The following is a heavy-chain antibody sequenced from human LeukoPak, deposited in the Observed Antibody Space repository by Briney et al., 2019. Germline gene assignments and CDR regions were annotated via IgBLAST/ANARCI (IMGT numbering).Heavy chain of an antibody. V-gene: IGHV1-69*04. D-gene: IGHD1-20*01. J-gene: IGHJ5*02. Sequence: SVKVSCKASGGTFSSYAISWVRQAPGQGLEWMGRIIPILGIANYAQKFQGRVTITADKSTSTAYMELSSLRSEDTAVYYCARSGTLTGMEDWFDPWGQGTLVTVSS. CDR1: GGTFSSYA. CDR3: ARSGTLTGMEDWFDP. CDR2: IIPILGIA.